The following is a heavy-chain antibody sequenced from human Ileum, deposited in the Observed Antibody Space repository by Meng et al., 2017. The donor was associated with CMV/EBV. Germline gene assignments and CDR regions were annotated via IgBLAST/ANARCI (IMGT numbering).Heavy chain of an antibody. J-gene: IGHJ4*02. CDR3: AREPSGPNYFDY. CDR1: GGSISSAGYY. D-gene: IGHD3-10*01. Sequence: VVGGSISSAGYYWSWIRQPPGKGLEWIGYIFNSGNTYYNPSLKSRVTISVDTSTNQFSLKMRSVTAADTAVYYCAREPSGPNYFDYWGQGTLVTVSS. V-gene: IGHV4-30-4*01. CDR2: IFNSGNT.